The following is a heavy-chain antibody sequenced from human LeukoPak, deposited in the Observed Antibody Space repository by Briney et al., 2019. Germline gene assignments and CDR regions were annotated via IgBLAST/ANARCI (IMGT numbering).Heavy chain of an antibody. CDR3: ARENPSGYYNRPIDY. Sequence: WETLSLTCTVSGGSISSYYWSWIRQPPGKGLEWIGDIYYSGSIKYNPSLKSRVTMSVDTSKNQFSLKLSSVTAADTAIYYCARENPSGYYNRPIDYWGQGTLVTVSS. CDR1: GGSISSYY. CDR2: IYYSGSI. V-gene: IGHV4-59*01. D-gene: IGHD3-22*01. J-gene: IGHJ4*02.